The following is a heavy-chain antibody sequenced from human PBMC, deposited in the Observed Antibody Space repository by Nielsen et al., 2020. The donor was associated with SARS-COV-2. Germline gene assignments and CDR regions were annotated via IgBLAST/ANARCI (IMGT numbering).Heavy chain of an antibody. Sequence: GESLKISCTASRFTFSGYAMSWVRQAPGKGLEWVSAFSGRGGTHYADFVKGRFTTSTDKSRTTLYLQMTSLRAEDTAIYYCARSTPYGTTWYGALDSWGQGTLVTVSS. V-gene: IGHV3-23*01. CDR1: RFTFSGYA. D-gene: IGHD6-13*01. CDR2: FSGRGGT. J-gene: IGHJ4*02. CDR3: ARSTPYGTTWYGALDS.